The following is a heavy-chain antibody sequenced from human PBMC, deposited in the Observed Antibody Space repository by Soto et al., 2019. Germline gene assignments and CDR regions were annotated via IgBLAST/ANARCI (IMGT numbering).Heavy chain of an antibody. D-gene: IGHD6-6*01. CDR1: GGTFSSYA. Sequence: GASVKVSCKASGGTFSSYAISWVRQAPGQGLEWMGGIIPIFGTANYAQKFQGRVTITADESTSTAYMELSSLRSEDTAVYYCARFPDLHLSYSRSWMDVWGQGTTVTVSS. V-gene: IGHV1-69*13. CDR2: IIPIFGTA. CDR3: ARFPDLHLSYSRSWMDV. J-gene: IGHJ6*02.